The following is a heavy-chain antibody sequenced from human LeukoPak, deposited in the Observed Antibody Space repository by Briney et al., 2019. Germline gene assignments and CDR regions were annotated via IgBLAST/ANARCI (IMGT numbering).Heavy chain of an antibody. CDR2: ISGSGVSI. V-gene: IGHV3-23*01. J-gene: IGHJ1*01. CDR3: AKVGWYGDLEH. CDR1: GFPYGTYG. D-gene: IGHD3-10*01. Sequence: GGSLRLSCEGSGFPYGTYGMTGVRHAPGRGLEWVATISGSGVSIYYADSVKDRFTISRDNNENTVSLQMNSLRVEDTALYYCAKVGWYGDLEHWGQGTQVAVSS.